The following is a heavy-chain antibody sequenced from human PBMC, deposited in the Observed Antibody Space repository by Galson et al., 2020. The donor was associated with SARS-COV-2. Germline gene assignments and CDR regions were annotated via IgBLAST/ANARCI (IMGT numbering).Heavy chain of an antibody. D-gene: IGHD6-13*01. CDR1: GFTVSSNY. CDR3: ARDVCASSWCFDP. V-gene: IGHV3-53*01. J-gene: IGHJ5*02. CDR2: IYSGGTT. Sequence: GESLKISCAASGFTVSSNYMSWVRQAPGKGLEWVSVIYSGGTTKYADSVKGRFTISRDNSKNTLYLQLNSLRADDTAVYYCARDVCASSWCFDPWGKGTLVTVSS.